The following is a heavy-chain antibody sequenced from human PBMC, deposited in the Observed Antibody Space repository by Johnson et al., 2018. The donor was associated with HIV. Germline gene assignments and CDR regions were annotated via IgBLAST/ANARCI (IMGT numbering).Heavy chain of an antibody. V-gene: IGHV3-66*02. CDR2: LFSGGST. CDR3: ARGGNELEDLDAFDI. Sequence: VQVLESGGGLVKPGGSLRLSCAASGFTFSDYYMSWIRQAPGKGLEWVSVLFSGGSTYYADSVKGRFTISRDNSKNTLYLQMNSLRAEDTAVYYCARGGNELEDLDAFDIWGQGTMVTVSS. J-gene: IGHJ3*02. CDR1: GFTFSDYY. D-gene: IGHD1-26*01.